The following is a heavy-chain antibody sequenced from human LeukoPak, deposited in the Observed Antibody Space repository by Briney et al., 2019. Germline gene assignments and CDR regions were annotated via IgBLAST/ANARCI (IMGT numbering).Heavy chain of an antibody. Sequence: GASVKVSCKASGYTFTSYDINWVRQATGQGLEWMGWINPNSGGTNYAQNFQGRVTMTRDTSISTAYMELDRLRFDDTAVYYCARDSGEVPDYWGQGTLVTVSS. CDR2: INPNSGGT. D-gene: IGHD3-10*01. CDR1: GYTFTSYD. J-gene: IGHJ4*02. V-gene: IGHV1-2*02. CDR3: ARDSGEVPDY.